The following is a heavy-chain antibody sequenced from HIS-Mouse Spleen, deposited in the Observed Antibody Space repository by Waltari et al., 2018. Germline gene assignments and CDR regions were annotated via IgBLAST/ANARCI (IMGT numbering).Heavy chain of an antibody. V-gene: IGHV4-39*07. J-gene: IGHJ2*01. CDR1: GGSISSSRYY. D-gene: IGHD6-13*01. Sequence: QLQLQESGPGLVQPSETLSLPCAVSGGSISSSRYYWCWIRQPPGKGLEWIGSIYYSGSTYYNPSLKSRVTISVDTSKNQFSLKLSSVTAADTAVYYCAREIPYSSSWYDWYFDLWGRGTLVTVSS. CDR3: AREIPYSSSWYDWYFDL. CDR2: IYYSGST.